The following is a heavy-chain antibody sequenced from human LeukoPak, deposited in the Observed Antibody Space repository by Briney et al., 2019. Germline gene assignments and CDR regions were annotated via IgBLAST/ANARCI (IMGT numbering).Heavy chain of an antibody. Sequence: SETLSLTCTVSGGSISSSSYYWGWIRQPPGKGLEWIGSIYYSGSTYYNPSLKSRVTISVDTSKNQFSLKLSSVTAADTAVYYCARAMWSGSYYFDYWGQGTLVTVSS. V-gene: IGHV4-39*01. CDR2: IYYSGST. CDR1: GGSISSSSYY. J-gene: IGHJ4*02. D-gene: IGHD3-3*01. CDR3: ARAMWSGSYYFDY.